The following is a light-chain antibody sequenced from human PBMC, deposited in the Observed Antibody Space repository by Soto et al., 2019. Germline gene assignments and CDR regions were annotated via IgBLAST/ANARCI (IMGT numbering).Light chain of an antibody. CDR1: QSVLYSPNNNNY. CDR3: LQYYGPPQT. V-gene: IGKV4-1*01. J-gene: IGKJ1*01. Sequence: DIVMTQSPDSLAVSLGERATINCKSSQSVLYSPNNNNYLAWYQQKPGQPPKLLIYWASTRESGVPDRFSGSGSGTDFTLTISSLQAEDVAVYYCLQYYGPPQTFGQGTKVEI. CDR2: WAS.